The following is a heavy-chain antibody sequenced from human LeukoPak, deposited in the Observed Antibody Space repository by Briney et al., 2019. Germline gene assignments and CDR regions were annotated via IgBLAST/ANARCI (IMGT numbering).Heavy chain of an antibody. Sequence: GGSLRLSCAASGFTFSSYAMSWVRQAPGKGLEWVSVIYSGGSTYYADSVKGRFTISRDNSKNTLYLQMNSLRAEDTAVYYCAREPYGSGSAYFDYWGQGTLVTVSS. J-gene: IGHJ4*02. CDR2: IYSGGST. CDR1: GFTFSSYA. CDR3: AREPYGSGSAYFDY. D-gene: IGHD3-10*01. V-gene: IGHV3-66*01.